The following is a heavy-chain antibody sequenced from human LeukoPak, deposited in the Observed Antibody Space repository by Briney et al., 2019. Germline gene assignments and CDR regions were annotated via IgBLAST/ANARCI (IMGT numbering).Heavy chain of an antibody. CDR1: GYTFTSYD. CDR2: MNPNSGNT. D-gene: IGHD3-22*01. J-gene: IGHJ4*02. CDR3: ARGGTYYYDSSGYYLGY. V-gene: IGHV1-8*01. Sequence: ASVKVSCKASGYTFTSYDINWVRRATGQGLEWMGWMNPNSGNTGYAQKFQGRVTMTRNTSISTAYMELSSLRSEDTAVYYCARGGTYYYDSSGYYLGYWGQGTLVTVSS.